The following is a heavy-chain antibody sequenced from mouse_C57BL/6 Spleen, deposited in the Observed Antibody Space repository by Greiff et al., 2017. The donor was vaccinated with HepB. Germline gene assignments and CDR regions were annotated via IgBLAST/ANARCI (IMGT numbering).Heavy chain of an antibody. CDR2: IDPSDSYT. CDR1: GYTFTSYW. D-gene: IGHD1-2*01. Sequence: QVQLKQPGAELVMPGASVKLSCKASGYTFTSYWMHWVKQRPGQGLEWIGEIDPSDSYTNYNQKFKGKSTLTVDKSSSTAYMQLSSLTSEDSAFYYCSRSSLIYHSSYFYYSAQITTLSISS. J-gene: IGHJ2*01. CDR3: SRSSLIYHSSYFYY. V-gene: IGHV1-69*01.